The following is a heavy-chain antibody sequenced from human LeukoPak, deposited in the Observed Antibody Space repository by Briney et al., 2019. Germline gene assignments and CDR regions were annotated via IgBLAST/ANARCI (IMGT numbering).Heavy chain of an antibody. V-gene: IGHV3-23*01. CDR1: GFTFDNYR. J-gene: IGHJ4*02. CDR2: VNADGGNT. Sequence: PGGSLRLSCAASGFTFDNYRMSWVRQAPGRARELVSTVNADGGNTYYADSVEGRFTISRDNSKSTLILQMNSLRVEDTALYYCTKRVKYGGTWDHFADWGQGTLVTVSS. CDR3: TKRVKYGGTWDHFAD. D-gene: IGHD1-26*01.